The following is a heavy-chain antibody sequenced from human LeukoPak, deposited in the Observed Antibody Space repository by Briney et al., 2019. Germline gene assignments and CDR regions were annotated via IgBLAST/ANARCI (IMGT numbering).Heavy chain of an antibody. CDR1: GFTFSSYE. CDR3: ARAVDSSWLVPFDY. CDR2: ISSSGSTI. Sequence: GGSLRLSCAASGFTFSSYEMNWVRQAPGKGLEWVSYISSSGSTIYYADSVKGRFTISRDNAKNSLYLQMNSLRAEDTAVYYCARAVDSSWLVPFDYWGQGTLVTVSS. D-gene: IGHD6-13*01. J-gene: IGHJ4*02. V-gene: IGHV3-48*03.